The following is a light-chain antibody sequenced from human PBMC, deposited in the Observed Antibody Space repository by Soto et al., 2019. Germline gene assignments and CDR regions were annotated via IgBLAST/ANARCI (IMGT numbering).Light chain of an antibody. Sequence: QSALTQPPSVSGSPGQSVTISCTGTSTDFVSYNRVSWYQQPPGTAPKLIIYEASNRPSGVTDRFYGSKSGNTASMTISGLQAADEADYYCSLYTSENTYVFATGKKVTV. CDR1: STDFVSYNR. CDR3: SLYTSENTYV. V-gene: IGLV2-18*01. CDR2: EAS. J-gene: IGLJ1*01.